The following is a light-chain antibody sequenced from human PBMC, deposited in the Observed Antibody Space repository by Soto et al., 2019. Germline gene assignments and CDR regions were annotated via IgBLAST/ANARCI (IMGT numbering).Light chain of an antibody. Sequence: QSALTQPPSASGSPGQSVTISCTGTSSDVGGYNYVSWYQQHPGKAPKLMIYEVSKRPSGVPDRFSGSKSGNTASLTVSGLQAEDEADYYCISYAGSNNFRVFGPGTKVTLL. V-gene: IGLV2-8*01. CDR1: SSDVGGYNY. CDR2: EVS. CDR3: ISYAGSNNFRV. J-gene: IGLJ1*01.